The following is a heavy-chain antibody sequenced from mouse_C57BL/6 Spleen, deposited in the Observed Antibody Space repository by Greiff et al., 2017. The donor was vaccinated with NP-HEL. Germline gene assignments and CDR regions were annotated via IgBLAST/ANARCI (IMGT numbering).Heavy chain of an antibody. CDR3: ARRNDYDGVAWFAY. J-gene: IGHJ3*01. D-gene: IGHD2-4*01. CDR1: GYTFTDYN. V-gene: IGHV1-18*01. CDR2: INPNNGGT. Sequence: EVQLQQSGPELVKPGASVKIPCKASGYTFTDYNMDWVKQSHGKSLEWIGDINPNNGGTIYNQKFKGKATLTVDKSSSTAYMELRSLTSEDTAVYYWARRNDYDGVAWFAYGGQGTRVTVSA.